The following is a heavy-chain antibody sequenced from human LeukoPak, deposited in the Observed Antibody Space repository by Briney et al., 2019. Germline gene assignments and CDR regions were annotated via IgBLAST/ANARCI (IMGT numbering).Heavy chain of an antibody. CDR2: IRSKAYGGTT. D-gene: IGHD3-22*01. CDR3: TRDLLASSGLYYFDY. V-gene: IGHV3-49*04. Sequence: GGSLRLSWTASGFTFGDYAMSWVRQAPGKGLEWVGFIRSKAYGGTTEYAASVKGRFTISRDDSKSIAYLQMNSLKTEDTAVYYCTRDLLASSGLYYFDYWGQGTLVTVSS. J-gene: IGHJ4*02. CDR1: GFTFGDYA.